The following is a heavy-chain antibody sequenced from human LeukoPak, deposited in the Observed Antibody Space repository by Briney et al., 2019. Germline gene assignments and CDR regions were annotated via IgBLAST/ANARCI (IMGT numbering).Heavy chain of an antibody. J-gene: IGHJ6*04. D-gene: IGHD3-10*01. Sequence: SQTLSLTCTVSGGSISSGGYYWSWIRQHPGKGLEWIGYIYYSGSTYYNPSLKSRVNISVDTSKNQFSLKLSSVTAADTAVYYCASSYGSGSYQYIIGDLTIYGMDVWGKGTTVTVSS. CDR1: GGSISSGGYY. CDR2: IYYSGST. V-gene: IGHV4-31*03. CDR3: ASSYGSGSYQYIIGDLTIYGMDV.